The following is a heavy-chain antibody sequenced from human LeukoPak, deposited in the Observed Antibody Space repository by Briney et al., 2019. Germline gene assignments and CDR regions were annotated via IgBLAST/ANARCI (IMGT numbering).Heavy chain of an antibody. CDR1: GFTFNIYA. J-gene: IGHJ5*02. Sequence: QPGGSLRLSCAASGFTFNIYAMDWVRQAPGKGLEWVAVISYDGSNEYYADSVKGRFTISRDNSKNTVYLQMNSLRAEDTAVYYCARAPGIAVSNFDPWGQGTLVTVSS. V-gene: IGHV3-30*01. D-gene: IGHD6-19*01. CDR3: ARAPGIAVSNFDP. CDR2: ISYDGSNE.